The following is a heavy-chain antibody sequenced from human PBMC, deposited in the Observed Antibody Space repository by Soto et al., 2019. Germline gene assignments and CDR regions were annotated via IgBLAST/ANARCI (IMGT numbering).Heavy chain of an antibody. J-gene: IGHJ6*03. V-gene: IGHV1-8*01. Sequence: QVQLVQSGAGVKNPGASVKVSCKASGYTFTSYDINWVRQATGQGHVWMGWMNPNSVNTGYAQKFQGRASMTRNTAINTAYMELSSLSSEDSAVYYCARGRRIAARHHYDYYMDVLGNGTTDTVSS. D-gene: IGHD6-6*01. CDR1: GYTFTSYD. CDR2: MNPNSVNT. CDR3: ARGRRIAARHHYDYYMDV.